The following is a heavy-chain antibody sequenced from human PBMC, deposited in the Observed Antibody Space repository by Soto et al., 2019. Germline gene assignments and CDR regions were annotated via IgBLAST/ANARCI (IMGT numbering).Heavy chain of an antibody. D-gene: IGHD3-22*01. Sequence: QVQLVQSGAEVKKPESSVRVSCKASGGTFNNYAITWVRQAPGQGLEWMGGTIPMFGTTNYAQKFQGRVTITAVESTNTAYMDLSSLRSEDTAVYYCTRCGIRYHSIGFYLGIDGMDVWGQGTTVIVSS. V-gene: IGHV1-69*12. J-gene: IGHJ6*02. CDR2: TIPMFGTT. CDR1: GGTFNNYA. CDR3: TRCGIRYHSIGFYLGIDGMDV.